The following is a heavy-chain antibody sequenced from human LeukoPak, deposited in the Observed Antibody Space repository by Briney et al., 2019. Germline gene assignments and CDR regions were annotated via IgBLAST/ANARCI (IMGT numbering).Heavy chain of an antibody. V-gene: IGHV3-33*06. CDR1: GFTFSSYG. CDR3: AKDSYSGSYTSDY. D-gene: IGHD1-26*01. CDR2: IWYDGSNK. J-gene: IGHJ4*02. Sequence: GRSLRLSCAASGFTFSSYGMHWVRQAPGKGLEWVAVIWYDGSNKYYADSVKGRFTISRDNSKNTLYLQMNSLRAEDTAVYYCAKDSYSGSYTSDYWGQGTLVTVSS.